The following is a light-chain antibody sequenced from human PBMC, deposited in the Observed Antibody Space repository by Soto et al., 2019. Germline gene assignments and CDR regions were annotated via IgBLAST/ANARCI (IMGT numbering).Light chain of an antibody. V-gene: IGKV2-30*01. Sequence: EGVMTQSPLSLPVTLGQPASISCRSSQSLAYIDGNTYLTWFHQRPGQSPRRLIYYVSNRDSGVPDRFSGGGSGPDFTLKISRVEAEDAGIYYCMQSTHWPPYTFGQRTKLEIK. CDR1: QSLAYIDGNTY. J-gene: IGKJ2*01. CDR2: YVS. CDR3: MQSTHWPPYT.